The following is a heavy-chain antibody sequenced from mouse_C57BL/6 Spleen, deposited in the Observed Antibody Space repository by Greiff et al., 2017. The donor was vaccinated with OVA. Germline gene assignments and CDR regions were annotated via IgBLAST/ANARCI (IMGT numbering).Heavy chain of an antibody. Sequence: VQLQQSGPGLVKPSQSLFLTCSITGFPITSGYYWIWIRQSPGKPLEWMGYITHSGETFYNPSLQSPISITRETSKNQFFLQLNSVTTEDTAMYYCAGDLDSSGYAAYWGQGTLVTVSA. J-gene: IGHJ3*01. V-gene: IGHV12-3*01. CDR2: ITHSGET. D-gene: IGHD3-2*02. CDR3: AGDLDSSGYAAY. CDR1: GFPITSGYY.